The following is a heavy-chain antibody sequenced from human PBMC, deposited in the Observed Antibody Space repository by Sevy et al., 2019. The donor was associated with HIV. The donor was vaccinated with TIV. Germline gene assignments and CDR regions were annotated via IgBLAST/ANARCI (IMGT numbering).Heavy chain of an antibody. V-gene: IGHV3-7*03. J-gene: IGHJ4*02. D-gene: IGHD6-6*01. CDR3: ARGLSIAFALSDY. CDR2: IKQDGSGK. Sequence: GESLKISCAASGFTFSSYWMSWVRQAPGKGLEWVANIKQDGSGKYYVDSVKGRFIISRDNAKNSLYLQMNSLRAEDTAVYYCARGLSIAFALSDYWGQGTLVTVSS. CDR1: GFTFSSYW.